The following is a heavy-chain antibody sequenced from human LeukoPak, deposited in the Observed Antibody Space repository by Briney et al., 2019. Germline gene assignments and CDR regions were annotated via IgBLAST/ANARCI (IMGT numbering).Heavy chain of an antibody. D-gene: IGHD2-2*01. CDR2: INPNSGGT. CDR1: GYTFTGYY. CDR3: AGDRYCSSTSCYGWFDP. J-gene: IGHJ5*02. V-gene: IGHV1-2*02. Sequence: GASVKVSCKASGYTFTGYYMHWVRQAPGQGLEWMGWINPNSGGTNYAQKFQGRVTMTRDTSISAAYMELSRLRSDDTAVYYCAGDRYCSSTSCYGWFDPWGQGTLVTVSS.